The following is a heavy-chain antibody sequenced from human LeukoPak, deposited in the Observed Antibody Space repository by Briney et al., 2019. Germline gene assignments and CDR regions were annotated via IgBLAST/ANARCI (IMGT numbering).Heavy chain of an antibody. CDR1: GFTFSSYA. CDR3: ARVLFLPGYSSGWYEVDY. CDR2: ISYDGSNK. D-gene: IGHD6-19*01. J-gene: IGHJ4*02. Sequence: GGSLRLSCAASGFTFSSYAMHWVRQAPGKGLEWVAVISYDGSNKYYADSVKGRSTISRDNAKNSLYLQMSSLRAEDTAVYYCARVLFLPGYSSGWYEVDYWGQGTLVTVSS. V-gene: IGHV3-30-3*01.